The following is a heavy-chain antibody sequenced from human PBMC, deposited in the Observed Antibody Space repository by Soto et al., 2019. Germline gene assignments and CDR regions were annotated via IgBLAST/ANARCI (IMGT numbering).Heavy chain of an antibody. CDR1: DGSINNNY. Sequence: SETLSLTCTVSDGSINNNYWTWIRQPPGKGLEWMGYIYYRGNTNYNPSLRSRLTILVDTSKNQFSLKLSSVTAADTAVYYCARDPGYYDSSGYKWGQGTLVTVSS. CDR2: IYYRGNT. D-gene: IGHD3-22*01. CDR3: ARDPGYYDSSGYK. J-gene: IGHJ4*02. V-gene: IGHV4-59*12.